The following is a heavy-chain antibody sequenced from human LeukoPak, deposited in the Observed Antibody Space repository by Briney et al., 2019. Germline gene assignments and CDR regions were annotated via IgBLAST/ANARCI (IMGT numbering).Heavy chain of an antibody. CDR2: IYYSGST. V-gene: IGHV4-59*01. J-gene: IGHJ3*02. CDR1: GGSISSYY. Sequence: PSETLSLTCTVSGGSISSYYWSWIRQPPGKGLEWIGYIYYSGSTNYNPSLKSRVTISVDTSKNQISLKLTSVTAADTALYYCARDHDIVGGIDAFDIWGQGTMVTVSS. CDR3: ARDHDIVGGIDAFDI. D-gene: IGHD1-26*01.